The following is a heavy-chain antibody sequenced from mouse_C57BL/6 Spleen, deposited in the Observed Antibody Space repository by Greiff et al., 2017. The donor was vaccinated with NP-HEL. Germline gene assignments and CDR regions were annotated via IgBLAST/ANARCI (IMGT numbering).Heavy chain of an antibody. D-gene: IGHD1-1*01. CDR1: GYTFTSYW. J-gene: IGHJ3*01. V-gene: IGHV1-64*01. CDR3: ARMYYGSGAY. Sequence: VQLQQSGAELVKPGASVKLSCKASGYTFTSYWMHWVKQRPGQGLEWIGMIHPNSGSTNYNEKFKSKATLTVDKSSSTAYMQLSSLTSEDSAVYYCARMYYGSGAYWGQGTLVTVSA. CDR2: IHPNSGST.